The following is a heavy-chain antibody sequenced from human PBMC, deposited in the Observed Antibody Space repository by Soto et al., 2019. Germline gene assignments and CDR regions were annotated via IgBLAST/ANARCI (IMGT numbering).Heavy chain of an antibody. CDR1: GFTFSTYH. CDR2: ISADGDRT. V-gene: IGHV3-23*01. D-gene: IGHD3-9*01. Sequence: GGSLRLSCAASGFTFSTYHMVWVRQTPGKGLEGVSSISADGDRTYYADSVKGRFTISRDNSKNTLHLQMNSLRAEDTAVYFCAKIWTVDQNYWYGMDVWGQGVTVTVSS. CDR3: AKIWTVDQNYWYGMDV. J-gene: IGHJ6*02.